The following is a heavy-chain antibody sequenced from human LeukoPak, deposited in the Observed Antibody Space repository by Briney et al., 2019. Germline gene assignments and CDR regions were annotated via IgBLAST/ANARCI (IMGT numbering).Heavy chain of an antibody. CDR1: GYTFTSYD. D-gene: IGHD1-26*01. CDR2: MNPNSGNT. J-gene: IGHJ4*02. CDR3: ARGRSGSYSTDYFDY. V-gene: IGHV1-8*03. Sequence: GASVKVSCKASGYTFTSYDINWVRQAPGQGLEWMGWMNPNSGNTGYAQKFQGRVTITRNTSISTAYMELSSLRSEDTAVYYCARGRSGSYSTDYFDYWGQGTLVTVSS.